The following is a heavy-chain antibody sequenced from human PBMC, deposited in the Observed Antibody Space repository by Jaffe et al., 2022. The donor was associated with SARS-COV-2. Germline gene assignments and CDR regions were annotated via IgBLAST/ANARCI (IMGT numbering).Heavy chain of an antibody. J-gene: IGHJ5*02. D-gene: IGHD6-25*01. CDR2: IYYSGST. Sequence: QVQLQESGPGLVKPSETLSLTCTVSGGSIISYYWSWIRQPPGMGLEWIGFIYYSGSTNYNPSLKSRVTISVDTSKNQFSLKLSSVTAADTAVYYCARGGQNWFDPWGQGTLVTVSS. V-gene: IGHV4-59*01. CDR3: ARGGQNWFDP. CDR1: GGSIISYY.